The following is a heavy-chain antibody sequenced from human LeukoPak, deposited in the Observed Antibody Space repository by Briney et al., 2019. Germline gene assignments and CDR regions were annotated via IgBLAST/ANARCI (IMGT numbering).Heavy chain of an antibody. Sequence: PGGSLRLSCAASGFAFSSYWMTWVRQAPGKCLEWVANIKPDGSGKNYVDSVKGRFTISRDNAKNSLYLQMKGLRVEDTAAYYCSSQPAVIDLDCWGQGTLVTVSS. CDR1: GFAFSSYW. CDR2: IKPDGSGK. D-gene: IGHD2-21*01. CDR3: SSQPAVIDLDC. J-gene: IGHJ4*02. V-gene: IGHV3-7*01.